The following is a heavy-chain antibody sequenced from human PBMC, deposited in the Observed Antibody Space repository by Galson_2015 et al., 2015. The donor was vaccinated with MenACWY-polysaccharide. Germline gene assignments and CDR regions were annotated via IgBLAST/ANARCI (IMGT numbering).Heavy chain of an antibody. Sequence: SLRLSCAASGLTFSSYAMSWVRQAPGKGLEWVSSLSSTTGNIYYADSVRGRFTISRDNAKNTLYLQMDSLRDEDTALYYCAKGDAHYSSGTYYDYWGQGTQVTVSS. CDR1: GLTFSSYA. CDR2: LSSTTGNI. D-gene: IGHD3-10*01. J-gene: IGHJ4*02. CDR3: AKGDAHYSSGTYYDY. V-gene: IGHV3-23*01.